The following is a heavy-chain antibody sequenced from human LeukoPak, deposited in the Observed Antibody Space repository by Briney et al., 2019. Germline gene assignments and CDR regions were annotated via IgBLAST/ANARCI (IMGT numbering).Heavy chain of an antibody. CDR3: AKDANSVPGTSVWLDY. J-gene: IGHJ4*02. D-gene: IGHD6-19*01. V-gene: IGHV3-43D*03. Sequence: GGSLRLSCAASGFTFDDYAMHWLRQVPGKGLEWVSLISWDAGSTYYADSVKGRFTISRDNSKNSVYLLMNSLRTEDTAFYYCAKDANSVPGTSVWLDYWGQGTLVTVSS. CDR2: ISWDAGST. CDR1: GFTFDDYA.